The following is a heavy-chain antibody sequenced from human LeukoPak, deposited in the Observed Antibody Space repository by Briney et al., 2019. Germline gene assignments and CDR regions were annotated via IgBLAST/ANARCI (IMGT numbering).Heavy chain of an antibody. J-gene: IGHJ5*02. CDR1: GFTFNSYD. V-gene: IGHV3-30*18. D-gene: IGHD6-19*01. Sequence: RXLRLSCAASGFTFNSYDMHWVRQAPGKGLEWVAVISYDGSNKYYVDSVKGRFTISRDNSKNTLYLQMNSLRAEDTAVYYCAKWSYNSGAFDPWGQGTLVTVSS. CDR2: ISYDGSNK. CDR3: AKWSYNSGAFDP.